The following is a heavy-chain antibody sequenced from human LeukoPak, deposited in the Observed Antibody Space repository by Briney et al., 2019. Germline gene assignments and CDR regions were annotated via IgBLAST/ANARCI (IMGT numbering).Heavy chain of an antibody. CDR1: GFTLGSYD. Sequence: GGSLRLSWAASGFTLGSYDMSCVRQAPGKGLEWVSGISGSGGSTYYADSVKGRFTISRDNSKNTLFLQMNSLRAEDTAVYYCAKDRGCTCSSCTVGSGGQGTMVTVSS. CDR2: ISGSGGST. V-gene: IGHV3-23*01. CDR3: AKDRGCTCSSCTVGS. J-gene: IGHJ3*01. D-gene: IGHD2-2*01.